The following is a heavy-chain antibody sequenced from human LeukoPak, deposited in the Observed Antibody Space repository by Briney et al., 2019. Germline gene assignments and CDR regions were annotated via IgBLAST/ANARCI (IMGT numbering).Heavy chain of an antibody. D-gene: IGHD4-11*01. Sequence: SETLPFTCTVSGGSISSSSYYWGWIRQPPGKGLEWIGSIYYSGSTYYNPSLKSRVTISVDTSKNQFSLKLSSVTAADTAVYYCARLGKLQYLDYWGQGTLVTVSS. CDR2: IYYSGST. J-gene: IGHJ4*02. V-gene: IGHV4-39*01. CDR1: GGSISSSSYY. CDR3: ARLGKLQYLDY.